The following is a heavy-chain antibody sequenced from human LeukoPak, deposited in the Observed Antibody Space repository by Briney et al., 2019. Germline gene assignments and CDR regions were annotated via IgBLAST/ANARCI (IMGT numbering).Heavy chain of an antibody. CDR1: GGSISSSSYY. J-gene: IGHJ4*02. CDR2: IYYSGST. D-gene: IGHD6-13*01. V-gene: IGHV4-39*01. CDR3: ARLSSSWYYFDY. Sequence: PSETLSLTCTVSGGSISSSSYYWGWIRQPPGKGLEWIGSIYYSGSTYYNASLKSRVAISVDTSKNQFSLKLSSVTAADTAVYYCARLSSSWYYFDYWGQGTLVTVSS.